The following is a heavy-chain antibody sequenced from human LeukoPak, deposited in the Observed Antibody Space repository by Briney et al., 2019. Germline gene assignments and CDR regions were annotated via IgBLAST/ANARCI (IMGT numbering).Heavy chain of an antibody. D-gene: IGHD3-10*01. J-gene: IGHJ4*02. CDR3: ARDSVVYYYGSGSPQPHFDN. V-gene: IGHV1-18*01. CDR1: GYIFINYG. Sequence: ASVKVSCTTTGYIFINYGISWVRQAPGQGLEWVGWISTQNGDTNYAQKFQGRVTMTTETSTSTAYMELRSLGSDDTAVYYCARDSVVYYYGSGSPQPHFDNWGQGTLVTVSS. CDR2: ISTQNGDT.